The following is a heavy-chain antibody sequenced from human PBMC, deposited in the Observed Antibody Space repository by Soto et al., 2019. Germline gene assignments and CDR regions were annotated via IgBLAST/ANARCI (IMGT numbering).Heavy chain of an antibody. V-gene: IGHV2-5*02. CDR3: ARSLPSYNAFDI. D-gene: IGHD3-10*01. Sequence: QITLKESGPTLVKPTQTLTLICSFSGFSLSASDMGVGWIRQPPGKALEWLALIYWDDDNRYSPSLKSRLTITKDTSKNQVVLTMTNMDPVDTATYYCARSLPSYNAFDIWGQGTMVTVSS. CDR1: GFSLSASDMG. CDR2: IYWDDDN. J-gene: IGHJ3*02.